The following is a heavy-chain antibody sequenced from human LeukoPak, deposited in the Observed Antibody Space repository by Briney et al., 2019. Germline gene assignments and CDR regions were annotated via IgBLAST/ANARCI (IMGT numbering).Heavy chain of an antibody. CDR3: AKDVGSPPRIAAAGSFDY. CDR2: ISWNSGSI. Sequence: GGSLRLSCAASGFTFDDYAMHWVRQAPGKGLEWVSGISWNSGSIGYADSVKGRFTISRDNAKNSLYLQMNSLRAEDMALYYCAKDVGSPPRIAAAGSFDYWGQGTLVTVSS. V-gene: IGHV3-9*03. CDR1: GFTFDDYA. D-gene: IGHD6-13*01. J-gene: IGHJ4*02.